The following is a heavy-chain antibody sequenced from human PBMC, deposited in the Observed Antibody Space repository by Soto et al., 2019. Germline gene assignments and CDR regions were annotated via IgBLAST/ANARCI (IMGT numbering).Heavy chain of an antibody. CDR1: GGSISSSSYY. CDR3: ARDRGCSSTSCYPTEFDY. D-gene: IGHD2-2*01. Sequence: PSETLSLTRPVSGGSISSSSYYWGWIRQPPGKGLEWIGKIYYSGSTYYNPSLKSRVTISVDTSKNQFSLKLSSATAADTAVYYCARDRGCSSTSCYPTEFDYWGQGTLVTVSS. J-gene: IGHJ4*02. CDR2: IYYSGST. V-gene: IGHV4-39*07.